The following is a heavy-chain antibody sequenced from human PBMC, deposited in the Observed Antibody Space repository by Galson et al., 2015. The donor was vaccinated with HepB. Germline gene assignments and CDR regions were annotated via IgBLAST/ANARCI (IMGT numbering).Heavy chain of an antibody. CDR1: GFTFSSYA. CDR2: ISYDGSNK. CDR3: ARDSEGSD. Sequence: SLRLSCAASGFTFSSYAMHWVRQAPGKGLEWVAVISYDGSNKYYADSVKGRFTISRDNSKNTLYLQMNSLRAEDTAVYYCARDSEGSDWGQGTLVTVSS. J-gene: IGHJ4*02. V-gene: IGHV3-30*04.